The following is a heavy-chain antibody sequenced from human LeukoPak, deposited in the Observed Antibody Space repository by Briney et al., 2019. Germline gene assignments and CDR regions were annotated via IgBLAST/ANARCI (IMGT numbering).Heavy chain of an antibody. CDR1: GGSISNKY. J-gene: IGHJ6*03. CDR3: ARDSSGWYPYYYYMDV. V-gene: IGHV4-59*12. Sequence: SETLSLTCTVSGGSISNKYWSWIRQPPGKGLEWIGYIYYSGSTNYNPSLKSRVSILVDTSKDQFSLKLSSVTAADTAVYYCARDSSGWYPYYYYMDVWGKGTTVTVSS. CDR2: IYYSGST. D-gene: IGHD6-19*01.